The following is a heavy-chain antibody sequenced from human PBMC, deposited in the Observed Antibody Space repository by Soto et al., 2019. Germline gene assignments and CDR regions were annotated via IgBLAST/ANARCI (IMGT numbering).Heavy chain of an antibody. D-gene: IGHD3-16*01. J-gene: IGHJ4*02. CDR1: GGSISSGGYY. CDR2: ISATGVGT. CDR3: AKDRRAGGNSAFYFDF. Sequence: PSETLSLTCTVSGGSISSGGYYWSWIRHHPGKGLEWVSLISATGVGTYYADSVKGRFTISRDNSHNTLYLQVHSLTAEDTAVYYCAKDRRAGGNSAFYFDFWGQGAQVTVSS. V-gene: IGHV3-23*01.